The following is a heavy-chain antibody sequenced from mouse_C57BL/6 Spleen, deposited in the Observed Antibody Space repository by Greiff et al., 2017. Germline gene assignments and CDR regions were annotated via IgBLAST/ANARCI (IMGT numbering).Heavy chain of an antibody. CDR2: IHPNSGST. J-gene: IGHJ3*01. CDR1: GYTFTSYW. Sequence: VQLQQPGAELVKPGASVKLSCKASGYTFTSYWMHWVKQRPGQGLEWIGMIHPNSGSTNYNEKFKSKATLTVDKSSSTAYMQLSSLTSEDSAVYYWARRPDEEAWFAYWGQGTLVTVSA. V-gene: IGHV1-64*01. CDR3: ARRPDEEAWFAY.